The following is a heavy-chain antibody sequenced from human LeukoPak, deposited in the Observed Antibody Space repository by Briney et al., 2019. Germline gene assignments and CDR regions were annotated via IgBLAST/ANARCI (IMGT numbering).Heavy chain of an antibody. Sequence: ETLSLTCAVYGGSFSGYYWSWIRQPPGKGLEWVSAISGSVGSTYYADSVKGRFTISRDNSKNTLYLQMNSLRAEDTAVYYCAKDESIAAAGTVRDYWGQGTLVTVSS. J-gene: IGHJ4*02. CDR2: ISGSVGST. D-gene: IGHD6-13*01. V-gene: IGHV3-23*01. CDR3: AKDESIAAAGTVRDY. CDR1: GGSFSGYY.